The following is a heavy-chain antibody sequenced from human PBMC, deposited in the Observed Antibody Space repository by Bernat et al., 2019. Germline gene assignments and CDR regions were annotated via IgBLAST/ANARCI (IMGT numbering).Heavy chain of an antibody. V-gene: IGHV3-30*01. CDR3: ARPCHDIVVVPAAHGDAFDI. D-gene: IGHD2-2*01. Sequence: QVQLVESGGGVVQPGRSLRLSCAASGFTFSSYAMHWVRQAPGKGLEWVAVISYDGSNKYYADSVKGRFTISRDNSKNTLYLQMNSLRAEDTAVYYCARPCHDIVVVPAAHGDAFDIWGQGTMVTVSS. CDR1: GFTFSSYA. J-gene: IGHJ3*02. CDR2: ISYDGSNK.